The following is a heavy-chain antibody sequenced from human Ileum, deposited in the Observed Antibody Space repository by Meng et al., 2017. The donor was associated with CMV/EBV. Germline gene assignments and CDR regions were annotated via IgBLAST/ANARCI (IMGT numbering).Heavy chain of an antibody. Sequence: KAYGYTFTDNFMHWVRQAPGQGLEWMGRISGNNGNTRYARKFQGRVTMTRDTSTSTVYMELDRLTSDDTAVYYCARDLVVVTAPGDSWGQGTLVTVSS. J-gene: IGHJ4*02. CDR3: ARDLVVVTAPGDS. D-gene: IGHD2-21*02. CDR1: GYTFTDNF. V-gene: IGHV1-2*06. CDR2: ISGNNGNT.